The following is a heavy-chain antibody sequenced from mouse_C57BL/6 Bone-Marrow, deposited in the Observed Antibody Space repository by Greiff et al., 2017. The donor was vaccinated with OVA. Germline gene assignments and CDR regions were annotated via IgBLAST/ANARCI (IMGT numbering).Heavy chain of an antibody. D-gene: IGHD2-5*01. CDR2: IDPSDSYT. V-gene: IGHV1-69*01. J-gene: IGHJ3*01. CDR3: ARCYYSNYSWFAY. CDR1: GYTFTSYW. Sequence: QVQLQQPGAELVMPGASVKLSCKASGYTFTSYWMHWVKQRPGQGLEWIGEIDPSDSYTNYNQKFKGKSTLTVDKSSSTAYMQLSSLTSEDSAVYYCARCYYSNYSWFAYWGQGTLVTVSA.